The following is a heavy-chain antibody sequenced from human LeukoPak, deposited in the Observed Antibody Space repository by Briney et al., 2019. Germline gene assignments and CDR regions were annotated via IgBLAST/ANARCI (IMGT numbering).Heavy chain of an antibody. J-gene: IGHJ4*02. D-gene: IGHD6-6*01. CDR3: ARTSYSSSSFPFDY. V-gene: IGHV4-59*01. CDR2: IYYSGST. Sequence: PSETLSLTCTVSGGSISSYYWSWIRQPPGQGLEWIGYIYYSGSTNYNPSLKSRVTISVDTSKNQFSLKLSSVTAADTAVYYCARTSYSSSSFPFDYWGQGTLVTVSS. CDR1: GGSISSYY.